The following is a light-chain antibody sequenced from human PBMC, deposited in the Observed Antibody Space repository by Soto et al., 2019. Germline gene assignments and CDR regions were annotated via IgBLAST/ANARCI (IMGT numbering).Light chain of an antibody. CDR3: QQRTKWPET. CDR2: DTS. V-gene: IGKV3-11*01. CDR1: QSVGRH. Sequence: EIFLTQAPATLSLSLCQIGALSCGASQSVGRHLAWYQQKPGQAPRLLIYDTSKRASGIPARFSGSGSETDFTLTINGLEPEDFAVYFCQQRTKWPETFGQGTKVDI. J-gene: IGKJ2*01.